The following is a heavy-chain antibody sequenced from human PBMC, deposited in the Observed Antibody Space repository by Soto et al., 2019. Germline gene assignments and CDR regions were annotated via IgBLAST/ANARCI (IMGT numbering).Heavy chain of an antibody. V-gene: IGHV3-30-3*01. Sequence: QVQLVESGGGVVQPGRSLRLSCAASGFTFSSYAMHWVRQAPGKGLEWVAVISYDGSNKYYADSVKGRFTISRDNSKNTLYLQMNSLRAEDTAVYYCARDSSGCVDYWGQGTLVTVSS. CDR3: ARDSSGCVDY. CDR1: GFTFSSYA. J-gene: IGHJ4*02. D-gene: IGHD6-19*01. CDR2: ISYDGSNK.